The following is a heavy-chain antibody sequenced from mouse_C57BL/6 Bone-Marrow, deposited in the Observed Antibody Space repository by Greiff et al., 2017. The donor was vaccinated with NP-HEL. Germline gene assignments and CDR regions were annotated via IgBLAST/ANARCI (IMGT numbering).Heavy chain of an antibody. Sequence: QVQLQQSGAELVKPGASVKMSCKASGYTFTSYWITWVKQRPGQGLEWIGDIYPGSGSTNYNEKFKSKATLTVDTSSSTAYMQLSSLTSEDSAVYYCARLIYYYGSIFDYWGQGTTLTVSS. CDR3: ARLIYYYGSIFDY. D-gene: IGHD1-1*01. CDR1: GYTFTSYW. CDR2: IYPGSGST. J-gene: IGHJ2*01. V-gene: IGHV1-55*01.